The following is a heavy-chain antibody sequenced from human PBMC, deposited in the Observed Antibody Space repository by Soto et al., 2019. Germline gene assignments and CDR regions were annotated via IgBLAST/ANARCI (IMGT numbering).Heavy chain of an antibody. CDR3: ASCTPNYDILTGYYSAGCFFDY. V-gene: IGHV3-48*01. CDR2: ISSSSSTI. Sequence: GGSLRLSCAASGFTFSSYSMNWVRQAPGKGLEWVSYISSSSSTIYYADSVKGRFTISRDNAKNSLYLQMNSLRAEDTAVYYCASCTPNYDILTGYYSAGCFFDYWGQGTLVTVSS. D-gene: IGHD3-9*01. J-gene: IGHJ4*02. CDR1: GFTFSSYS.